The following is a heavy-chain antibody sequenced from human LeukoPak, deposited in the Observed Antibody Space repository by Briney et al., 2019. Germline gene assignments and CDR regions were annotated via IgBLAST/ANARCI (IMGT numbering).Heavy chain of an antibody. D-gene: IGHD3-22*01. V-gene: IGHV1-46*01. CDR2: INPSGGST. Sequence: GIINPSGGSTSYAQKFQGRVTMTRDTSTSTVYMELSSLRSEDTAVYYCARDGLSGYYDFDYWGQGTLVTVSS. J-gene: IGHJ4*02. CDR3: ARDGLSGYYDFDY.